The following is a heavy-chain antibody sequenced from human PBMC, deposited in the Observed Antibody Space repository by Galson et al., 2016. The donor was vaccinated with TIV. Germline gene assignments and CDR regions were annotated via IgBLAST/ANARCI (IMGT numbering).Heavy chain of an antibody. J-gene: IGHJ4*02. Sequence: PALVKPTQTLTLTCTFSGFSLTTSGVGVGWIRKPPGKALEWLGIIYWDDDKRYNQSLKSRLTITKDTSKNQVVLAMTDMDPVDTATYSCAHQVPISDWPYYFDYWGQGTLVTVSS. D-gene: IGHD2-21*01. V-gene: IGHV2-5*02. CDR1: GFSLTTSGVG. CDR2: IYWDDDK. CDR3: AHQVPISDWPYYFDY.